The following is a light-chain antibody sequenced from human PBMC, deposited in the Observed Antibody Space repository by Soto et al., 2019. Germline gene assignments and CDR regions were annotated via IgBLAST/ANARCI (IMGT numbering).Light chain of an antibody. J-gene: IGLJ3*02. Sequence: QSALTQPASVSGSPGRSMTISCTGTSSDVGSGNFVSWFHQHPGKAPKLMIYEVTNRPSGVSYRFSGSKSGNTASLTISGLQAEDEADYYCSSFTTTNTWVFGGGTKLTVL. CDR2: EVT. CDR1: SSDVGSGNF. CDR3: SSFTTTNTWV. V-gene: IGLV2-14*01.